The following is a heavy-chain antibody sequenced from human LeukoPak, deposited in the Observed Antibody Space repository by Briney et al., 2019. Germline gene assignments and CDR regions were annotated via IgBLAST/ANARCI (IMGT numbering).Heavy chain of an antibody. Sequence: GGSLRLSCAASGFTFRDYTMNWVRQAPGKGLEWVSAISKSGTYIKYADSVKGRFTVSRDNAKNSLFLQMNSLRVEDTAVYYCAREVVIVVEPAANTIDCWGQGTRVTVSS. CDR1: GFTFRDYT. V-gene: IGHV3-21*01. CDR2: ISKSGTYI. CDR3: AREVVIVVEPAANTIDC. D-gene: IGHD2-2*01. J-gene: IGHJ4*02.